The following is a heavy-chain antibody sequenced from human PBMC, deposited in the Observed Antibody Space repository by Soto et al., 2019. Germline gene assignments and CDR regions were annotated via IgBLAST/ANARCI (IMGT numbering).Heavy chain of an antibody. D-gene: IGHD3-3*01. J-gene: IGHJ6*02. Sequence: GESLKITCKGSGYSFTSYWSSWVRQMPGKGLEWMGRIDPSDSYTNYSPSFQGHVTLSADKSISTAYLQWRSLKASDTAMYYCAILRYDFWSGYWGYYYYGMDVWGQGTTVTVSS. CDR1: GYSFTSYW. V-gene: IGHV5-10-1*01. CDR2: IDPSDSYT. CDR3: AILRYDFWSGYWGYYYYGMDV.